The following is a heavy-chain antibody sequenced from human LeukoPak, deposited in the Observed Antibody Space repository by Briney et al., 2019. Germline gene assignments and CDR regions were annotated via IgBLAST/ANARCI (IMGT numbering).Heavy chain of an antibody. CDR3: ARAITGTTSPFRLDY. J-gene: IGHJ4*02. CDR1: GGSISSGGYY. D-gene: IGHD1-20*01. V-gene: IGHV4-31*03. CDR2: IYYSGRT. Sequence: PSETLSLTCTVSGGSISSGGYYWSWIRQHPGKGLEWIGYIYYSGRTYYNPSLKSRVTISVDTSKNQFSLKLSSVTAADTAVYYCARAITGTTSPFRLDYWGQGTLVTVSS.